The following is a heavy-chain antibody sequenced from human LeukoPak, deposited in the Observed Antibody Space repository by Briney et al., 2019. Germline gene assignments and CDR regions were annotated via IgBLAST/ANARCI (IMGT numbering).Heavy chain of an antibody. Sequence: PGGSLRLSCAASGFTFSSDGMSWVRQAPGKGLEWVSSITGSGDTTYYADSVKGRFIISRDNSNNILYLQMDSLRAEDTAVYCCAKDWELDTIFGVVAELVGYWGQGTLVTVSS. J-gene: IGHJ4*02. CDR1: GFTFSSDG. D-gene: IGHD3-3*01. CDR3: AKDWELDTIFGVVAELVGY. V-gene: IGHV3-23*01. CDR2: ITGSGDTT.